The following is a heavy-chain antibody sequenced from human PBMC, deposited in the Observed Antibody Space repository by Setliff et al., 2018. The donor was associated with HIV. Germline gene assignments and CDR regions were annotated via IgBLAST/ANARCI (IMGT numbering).Heavy chain of an antibody. J-gene: IGHJ4*01. V-gene: IGHV1-2*06. D-gene: IGHD3-10*01. Sequence: ASVKVSCKASGYTFTAYYMHWVRQAPGQGLEWMGRINPNSGGTSDAQKFQGRVIMTTDASIDTAYMDLSSLRSEDTAIYYCATGLYGGKHFDYWGQGTLVTVSS. CDR3: ATGLYGGKHFDY. CDR2: INPNSGGT. CDR1: GYTFTAYY.